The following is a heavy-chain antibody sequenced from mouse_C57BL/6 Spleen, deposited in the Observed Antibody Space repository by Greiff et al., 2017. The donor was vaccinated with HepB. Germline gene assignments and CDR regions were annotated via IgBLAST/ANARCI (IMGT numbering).Heavy chain of an antibody. CDR1: GYTFTSYW. CDR2: IDPSDSYT. V-gene: IGHV1-50*01. D-gene: IGHD4-1*02. CDR3: ARYQLGYFDY. J-gene: IGHJ2*01. Sequence: VQLVESGAELVKPGASVKLSCKASGYTFTSYWMQWVKQRPGQGLEWIGEIDPSDSYTNYNQKFKGKATLTVDTSSSTAYMQLSSLTSEDSAVYYCARYQLGYFDYWGQGTTLTVSS.